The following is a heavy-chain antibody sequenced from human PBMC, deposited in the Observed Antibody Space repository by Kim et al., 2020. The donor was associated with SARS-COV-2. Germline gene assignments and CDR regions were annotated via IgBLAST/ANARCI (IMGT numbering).Heavy chain of an antibody. CDR3: ARAEVRGVIIPSPIDY. Sequence: GGSLRLSCAASGFTFSSYWMSWVRQAPGKGLEWVANIKQDGSEKYYVDSVKGRFTISRDNAKNSLYLQMNSLRAEDTAVYYCARAEVRGVIIPSPIDYWGQGTLVTVSS. V-gene: IGHV3-7*03. J-gene: IGHJ4*02. D-gene: IGHD3-10*01. CDR2: IKQDGSEK. CDR1: GFTFSSYW.